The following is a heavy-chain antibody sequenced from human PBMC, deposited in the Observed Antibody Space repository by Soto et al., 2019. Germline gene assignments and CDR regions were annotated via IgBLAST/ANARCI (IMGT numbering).Heavy chain of an antibody. Sequence: GGSLRLSCATSGFSFSSFAMHWVRQAPGRGLEWLALTSYDGSDQYNAKSVKGRFTISRHNSKNTLYLQMNSLRAEDTAVYYCARELRVVVPDSLLYYYYGMDVWGKGTTVTVSS. CDR1: GFSFSSFA. CDR2: TSYDGSDQ. V-gene: IGHV3-30*01. D-gene: IGHD2-15*01. J-gene: IGHJ6*04. CDR3: ARELRVVVPDSLLYYYYGMDV.